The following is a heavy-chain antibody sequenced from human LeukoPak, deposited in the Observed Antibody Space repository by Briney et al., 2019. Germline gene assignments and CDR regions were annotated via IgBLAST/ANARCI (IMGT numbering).Heavy chain of an antibody. V-gene: IGHV4-34*01. CDR3: ARHPYGDYGYYYYYYMDV. CDR1: GGSSSGYY. D-gene: IGHD4-17*01. J-gene: IGHJ6*03. Sequence: SETLSLTCAVYGGSSSGYYWSWIRQPPGKGLEWIGEINHSGSTNYNPSLKSRVTISVDTSKNQFSLKLSSVTAADTAVYYCARHPYGDYGYYYYYYMDVWGKGTTVTISS. CDR2: INHSGST.